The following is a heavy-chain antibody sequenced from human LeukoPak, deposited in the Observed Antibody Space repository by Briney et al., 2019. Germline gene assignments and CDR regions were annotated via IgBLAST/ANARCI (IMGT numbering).Heavy chain of an antibody. J-gene: IGHJ4*01. V-gene: IGHV4-34*01. CDR2: INHSGST. CDR3: ARNSGTYVVFNY. Sequence: PSETLSLTCAVYGGSFSGYYWSWIRQPPGKGLEWIGEINHSGSTNYNPSLKSRVTISVDTSKNQFSLKLSSVTAADTAVYYCARNSGTYVVFNYWGQGTLVTVSS. CDR1: GGSFSGYY. D-gene: IGHD3-10*01.